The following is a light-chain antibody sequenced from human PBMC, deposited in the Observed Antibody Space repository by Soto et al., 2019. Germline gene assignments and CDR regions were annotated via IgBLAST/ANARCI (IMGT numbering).Light chain of an antibody. Sequence: DIQMTQSPSPLSASVGDRVTTTCLASQSISDSLAWYQQKPGKAPDLLISDVSKLERGVASRFSGSGSGTECTLTISSMQPDDLATYYCQQYHGFSRTFGQGTKVDIK. CDR2: DVS. CDR1: QSISDS. J-gene: IGKJ1*01. V-gene: IGKV1-5*01. CDR3: QQYHGFSRT.